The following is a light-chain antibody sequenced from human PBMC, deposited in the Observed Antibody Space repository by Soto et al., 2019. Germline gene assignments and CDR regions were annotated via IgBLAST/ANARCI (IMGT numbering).Light chain of an antibody. CDR1: SSNIGSNT. CDR2: STN. J-gene: IGLJ2*01. V-gene: IGLV1-44*01. Sequence: QSVLTQPPSASGTPGQRVTISCSGSSSNIGSNTVNWYQQLSGSAPKLLMYSTNQRPSGVPDRFSGSKSGTSASLAISGLQSEDEADYYCAAWDGSLSVVLFGGGTKVTVL. CDR3: AAWDGSLSVVL.